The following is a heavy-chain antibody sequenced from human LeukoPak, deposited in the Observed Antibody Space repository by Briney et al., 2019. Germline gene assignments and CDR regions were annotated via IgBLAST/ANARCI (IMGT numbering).Heavy chain of an antibody. J-gene: IGHJ4*02. V-gene: IGHV1-2*02. D-gene: IGHD3-10*01. CDR2: INPNSGGT. Sequence: ASVKVSCKASGYTFTGYYMHWVRQVPGQGLDWMGWINPNSGGTNYAQKFQGRVTMTRDTSISTAYMELSRLRSDDTAVYYCARYSSWFPNDYWGQGTLVTVSS. CDR3: ARYSSWFPNDY. CDR1: GYTFTGYY.